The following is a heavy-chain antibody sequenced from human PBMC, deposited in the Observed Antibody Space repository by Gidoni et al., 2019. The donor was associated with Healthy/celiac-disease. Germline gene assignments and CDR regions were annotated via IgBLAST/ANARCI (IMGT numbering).Heavy chain of an antibody. CDR1: GFTFSSYW. Sequence: EVQLVESGGGLVQPGGSLRLSCAASGFTFSSYWMSWVRQAPGKGLEWVANIKQDGSEKYYVDSVKCRFTISRDNAKNSLYLQMNSLRAEDTAVYYCARDSPEWEPLYNFDYWGQGTLVTVSS. V-gene: IGHV3-7*03. J-gene: IGHJ4*02. CDR3: ARDSPEWEPLYNFDY. D-gene: IGHD1-26*01. CDR2: IKQDGSEK.